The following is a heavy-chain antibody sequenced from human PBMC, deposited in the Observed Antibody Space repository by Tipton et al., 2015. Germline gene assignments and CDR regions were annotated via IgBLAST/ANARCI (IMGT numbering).Heavy chain of an antibody. CDR3: ARDGLNVISATLPNWFDP. D-gene: IGHD6-13*01. V-gene: IGHV3-48*02. J-gene: IGHJ5*02. CDR2: ISSSSDTI. Sequence: SLRLSCAASGFTFSTYSMSWVRQAPGKGLEWVSYISSSSDTIYYADSMRGRFTISRDNAKNSLYLQLNSLRDEDTAVYYCARDGLNVISATLPNWFDPWGQGTLVTVSS. CDR1: GFTFSTYS.